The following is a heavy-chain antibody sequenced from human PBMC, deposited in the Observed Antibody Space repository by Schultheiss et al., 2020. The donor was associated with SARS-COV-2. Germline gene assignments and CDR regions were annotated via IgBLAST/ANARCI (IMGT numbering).Heavy chain of an antibody. J-gene: IGHJ6*02. Sequence: ASVKVSCKASGYTFTSYGISWVRQAPGQGLEWMGWISAYNGNTNYAQKLQGRVTMTTDTSTSTAYMELRSLRTDDTAVYYCARVPRSTSCWGGANICYYYYYGMDVWGQGTTVTVSS. CDR3: ARVPRSTSCWGGANICYYYYYGMDV. CDR1: GYTFTSYG. V-gene: IGHV1-18*01. CDR2: ISAYNGNT. D-gene: IGHD2-2*01.